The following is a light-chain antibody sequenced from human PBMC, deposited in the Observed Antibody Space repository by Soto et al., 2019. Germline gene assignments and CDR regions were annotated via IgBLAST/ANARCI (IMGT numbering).Light chain of an antibody. Sequence: VVVTQSPLSLPVTPGEPASMSCRSSQSLLHTNGINYLYCYLQKPGQSPQLLIYLGSHRASGVPDRFSGSGSGTEYTLRISRVEAEDVGIYYCMQALQKPSTFGQGTKVDIK. CDR3: MQALQKPST. J-gene: IGKJ1*01. CDR2: LGS. V-gene: IGKV2-28*01. CDR1: QSLLHTNGINY.